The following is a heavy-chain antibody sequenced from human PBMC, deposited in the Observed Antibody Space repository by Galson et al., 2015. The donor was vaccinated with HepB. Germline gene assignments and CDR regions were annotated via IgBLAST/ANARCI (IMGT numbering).Heavy chain of an antibody. CDR1: GGTFSSYA. CDR2: IIPIFGTA. J-gene: IGHJ4*02. D-gene: IGHD1-26*01. Sequence: SVKVSCKASGGTFSSYAISWVRQAPGQGLEWMGGIIPIFGTANYAQKFRGRVTITADESTSTAYMELSSLRSEDTAVYYCARGVGATDYFDYWGQGTLVTVSS. V-gene: IGHV1-69*13. CDR3: ARGVGATDYFDY.